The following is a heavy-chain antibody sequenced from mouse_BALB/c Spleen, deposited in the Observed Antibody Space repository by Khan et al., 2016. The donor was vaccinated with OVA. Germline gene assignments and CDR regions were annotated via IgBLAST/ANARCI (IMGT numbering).Heavy chain of an antibody. J-gene: IGHJ3*01. D-gene: IGHD2-3*01. CDR3: ARDGYTPWCEY. Sequence: EVQLQQSGAELVRPGALVNLSCKASGFNIKDYYLHWVKQRPEQGLVWIGRIDPENGNNIYDPKFQGKASLPSDKSSHTAYLQLSSLKSQDTAVYYCARDGYTPWCEYGGQGTLVTGSA. CDR2: IDPENGNN. V-gene: IGHV14-1*02. CDR1: GFNIKDYY.